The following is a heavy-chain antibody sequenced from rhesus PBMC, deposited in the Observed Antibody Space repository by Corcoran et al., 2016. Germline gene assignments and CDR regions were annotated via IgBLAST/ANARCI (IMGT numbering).Heavy chain of an antibody. D-gene: IGHD5-24*01. CDR3: ARALAGTVRGAFDF. CDR2: IYSNSEST. J-gene: IGHJ3*01. CDR1: GGSLSSSNWC. Sequence: QVQLQESGPGLVKPSETLSLTCPVSGGSLSSSNWCSWYRKPPGKVLEWIGGIYSNSESTNYNTSLKNRVTISKDTSKNQFSLKLTSVTAADTAVYYCARALAGTVRGAFDFWGQGLRVTVSS. V-gene: IGHV4S12*01.